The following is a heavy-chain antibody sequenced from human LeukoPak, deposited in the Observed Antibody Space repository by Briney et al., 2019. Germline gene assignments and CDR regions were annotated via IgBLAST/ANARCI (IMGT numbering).Heavy chain of an antibody. CDR3: AKDRPPVPTVVAPLDY. V-gene: IGHV3-23*01. CDR1: GFTFSSYA. Sequence: GGSLRLSCAASGFTFSSYAMSWVRQAPGKGLEWVSAISGSGGSTYYADSVKGRFTISRDNSKNTLYLQMNSLRAEDTAVYYCAKDRPPVPTVVAPLDYWGQGTLVTVSS. J-gene: IGHJ4*02. CDR2: ISGSGGST. D-gene: IGHD4-23*01.